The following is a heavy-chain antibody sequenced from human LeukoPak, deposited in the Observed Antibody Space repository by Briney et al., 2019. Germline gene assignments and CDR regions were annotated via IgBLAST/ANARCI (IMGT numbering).Heavy chain of an antibody. CDR3: AKDEYSGYDSYYYYGMDV. CDR2: ISSSSSYI. CDR1: GFTFSSYS. V-gene: IGHV3-21*04. J-gene: IGHJ6*02. D-gene: IGHD5-12*01. Sequence: PGGSLRLSCAASGFTFSSYSMNWVRQAPGKGLEWVSSISSSSSYIYYADSVKGRFTISRDNSKNTLYLQMNSLRAEDTAVYYCAKDEYSGYDSYYYYGMDVWGQGTTVTVSS.